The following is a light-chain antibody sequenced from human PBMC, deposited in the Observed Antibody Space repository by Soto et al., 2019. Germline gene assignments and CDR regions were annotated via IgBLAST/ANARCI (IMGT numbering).Light chain of an antibody. CDR2: AAS. V-gene: IGKV1-5*01. CDR3: QHYNSYSEA. J-gene: IGKJ1*01. Sequence: DIQMTQSPSSLSASVGDRVTITCRASQTISTYLNWYQQKPGKAPKLLIYAASNLDDGVPSRFSGSGSGTEFTLTISSLQPDDFATYYCQHYNSYSEAFGQGTKVDIK. CDR1: QTISTY.